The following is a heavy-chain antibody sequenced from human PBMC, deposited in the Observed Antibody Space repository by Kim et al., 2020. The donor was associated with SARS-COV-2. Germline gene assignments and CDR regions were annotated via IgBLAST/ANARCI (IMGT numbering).Heavy chain of an antibody. CDR1: GFTFDDYA. D-gene: IGHD2-2*01. Sequence: GGSLRLSCAASGFTFDDYAMHWVRQAPGKGLEWVSGISWNSGSIGYADSVKGRFTISRDNAKNSLYLQMNSLRAEDTALYYCAKDATEVVPAASYFQHWGQGTLVTVSS. J-gene: IGHJ1*01. CDR2: ISWNSGSI. CDR3: AKDATEVVPAASYFQH. V-gene: IGHV3-9*01.